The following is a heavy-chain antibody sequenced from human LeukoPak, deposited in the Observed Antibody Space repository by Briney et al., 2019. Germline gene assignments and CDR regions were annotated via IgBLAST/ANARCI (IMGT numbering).Heavy chain of an antibody. D-gene: IGHD3-22*01. V-gene: IGHV4-39*07. CDR3: ARDAGGGDSSGYSFDY. Sequence: SETLSLTCTVSGGSISSSSYYWGWIRRPPGKGLEWIGSIYYSGSTYYNPSLKSRVTISVDTSKNQFSLKLSSVTAADTAVYYCARDAGGGDSSGYSFDYWGQGTLVTVSS. J-gene: IGHJ4*02. CDR1: GGSISSSSYY. CDR2: IYYSGST.